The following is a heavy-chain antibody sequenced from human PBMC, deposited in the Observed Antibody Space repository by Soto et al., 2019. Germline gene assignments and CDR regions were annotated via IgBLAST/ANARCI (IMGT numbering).Heavy chain of an antibody. J-gene: IGHJ4*02. D-gene: IGHD6-19*01. Sequence: QVQLVQSGAEVKKPGSSVKVSCKASGATFSGYAINWVRQAPGQGLEWLGRIVPIFETLNYAERFQGRVTISADESTTTVYMELNNLKHEDTAVYYCVVMGNVAVSNPRSFDYWGQGTQVTVSS. CDR3: VVMGNVAVSNPRSFDY. CDR1: GATFSGYA. V-gene: IGHV1-69*18. CDR2: IVPIFETL.